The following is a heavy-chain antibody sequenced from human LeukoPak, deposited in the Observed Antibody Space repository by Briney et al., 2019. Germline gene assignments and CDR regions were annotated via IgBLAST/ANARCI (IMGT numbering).Heavy chain of an antibody. Sequence: PGGSLRLSCAASGFTFDDYAMHWVRQAPGKGLEWVSGISWNSGSIGYADSVKGRFTISRDNAKNSLYLQMNSLRAEDTAVYYCAKDLVVVDYNYYGMDVWGQETTVTVSS. CDR1: GFTFDDYA. J-gene: IGHJ6*02. CDR2: ISWNSGSI. D-gene: IGHD2-15*01. CDR3: AKDLVVVDYNYYGMDV. V-gene: IGHV3-9*01.